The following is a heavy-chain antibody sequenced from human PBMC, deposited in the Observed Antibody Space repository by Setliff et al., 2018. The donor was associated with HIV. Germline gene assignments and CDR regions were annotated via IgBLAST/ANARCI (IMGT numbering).Heavy chain of an antibody. V-gene: IGHV4-39*07. CDR3: ARLRITMIMMLNYFDY. D-gene: IGHD3-22*01. CDR2: LYYSGST. J-gene: IGHJ4*02. CDR1: GGSISSSNYY. Sequence: SETLSLTCTVSGGSISSSNYYWGWIRQPPGKGLEWIGSLYYSGSTYYNPSLKSRVTMSVDTSKNQFSLRLTSVTAADTAVYFCARLRITMIMMLNYFDYWGQGTLVTVSS.